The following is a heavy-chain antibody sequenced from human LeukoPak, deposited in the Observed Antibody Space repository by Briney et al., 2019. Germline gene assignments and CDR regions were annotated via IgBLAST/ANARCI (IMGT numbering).Heavy chain of an antibody. CDR2: IKQDGSEK. Sequence: PGGSLRLSCAASGFTFSSYWMSWVRQAPGKGLEWVANIKQDGSEKYYVDCVEGRFTISRDNAKNSLYLQMNSLRAEDTAVYYCARMARIKHAFDIWGQGTMVTVSS. CDR3: ARMARIKHAFDI. J-gene: IGHJ3*02. D-gene: IGHD5-18*01. V-gene: IGHV3-7*01. CDR1: GFTFSSYW.